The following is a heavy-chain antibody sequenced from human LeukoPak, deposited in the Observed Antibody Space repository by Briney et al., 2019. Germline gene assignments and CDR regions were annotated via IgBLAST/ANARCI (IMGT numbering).Heavy chain of an antibody. J-gene: IGHJ5*02. Sequence: GSSVKVSCKASGGTFSSYAISWVRQAPGQGLEWMGGIIPIFGTANYAQKFQGRVTITTDESTSTAYMELSSLRSEDTAVYYCAGRYNWNYGRPFDLWGQGTLVTVSS. CDR1: GGTFSSYA. CDR3: AGRYNWNYGRPFDL. D-gene: IGHD1-7*01. CDR2: IIPIFGTA. V-gene: IGHV1-69*05.